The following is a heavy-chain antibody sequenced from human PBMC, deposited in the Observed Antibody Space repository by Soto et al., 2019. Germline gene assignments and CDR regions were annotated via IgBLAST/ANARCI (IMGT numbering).Heavy chain of an antibody. D-gene: IGHD1-26*01. J-gene: IGHJ4*02. V-gene: IGHV3-33*08. CDR3: AAGGRSLPQPLDC. CDR2: IWYDGSNK. CDR1: GFTFSSHG. Sequence: QVQLVESGGGVVQPGRSLTLSCAASGFTFSSHGMHWVRQAPGKGLEWLAIIWYDGSNKYYADSVKGRFTISRDNSKNTLSLQMNNLRVEDTAVYYCAAGGRSLPQPLDCWGQGTLVTVSS.